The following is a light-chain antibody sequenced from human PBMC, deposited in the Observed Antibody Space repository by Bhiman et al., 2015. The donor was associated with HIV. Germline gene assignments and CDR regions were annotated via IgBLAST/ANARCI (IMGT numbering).Light chain of an antibody. Sequence: SYVLTQPPSVSVASGKTAQITCGGPNFGTKSVHWYQQRPGQAPVLVIYKDSQRPSGIPERFSGSSSGTTVTLTISGVQAEDEAAYYCQSADSVSGHGVVFGGGTKLTVL. CDR1: NFGTKS. CDR2: KDS. J-gene: IGLJ2*01. CDR3: QSADSVSGHGVV. V-gene: IGLV3-25*02.